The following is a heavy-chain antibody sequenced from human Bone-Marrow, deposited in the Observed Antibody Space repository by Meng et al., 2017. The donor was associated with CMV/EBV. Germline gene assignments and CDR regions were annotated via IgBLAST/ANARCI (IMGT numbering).Heavy chain of an antibody. Sequence: GSLRLSCSVSGDSISSSEYYYWGWIRQPPGKGLECIGSIYYYGGSTYYNPSLKTRVTISVDTSKNQFSLKLSSVTAADTAVYYCAKSLGFWIGYYPPLAAYWGQGTPVTVSS. V-gene: IGHV4-39*07. CDR1: GDSISSSEYYY. CDR3: AKSLGFWIGYYPPLAAY. J-gene: IGHJ4*02. D-gene: IGHD3-3*01. CDR2: IYYYGGST.